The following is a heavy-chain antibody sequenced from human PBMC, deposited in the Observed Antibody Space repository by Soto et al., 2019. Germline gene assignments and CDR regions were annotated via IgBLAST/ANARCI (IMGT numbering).Heavy chain of an antibody. V-gene: IGHV3-33*01. CDR1: GFTFSSYG. CDR3: ARDHSSGWYLYFDY. CDR2: IWYDGSNK. Sequence: PGGSLRLSCAASGFTFSSYGMHWVRQAPCKGLEWVAVIWYDGSNKYYADSVKGRFTISRDNSKNTLYLQMNSLRAEDTAVYYCARDHSSGWYLYFDYWGQGTLLTVSS. J-gene: IGHJ4*02. D-gene: IGHD6-19*01.